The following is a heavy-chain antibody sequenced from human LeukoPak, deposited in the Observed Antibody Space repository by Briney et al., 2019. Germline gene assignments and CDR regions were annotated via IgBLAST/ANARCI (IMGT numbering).Heavy chain of an antibody. V-gene: IGHV4-34*01. CDR3: ARGDKRYYYDSSGYRWFDP. Sequence: SETLSLTCTVSGGSISSYYWSWIRQPPGKGLEWIGEINHSGSTNYNSPLKSRVTISVDTSKNQFSLKLSSVTAADTAVYYCARGDKRYYYDSSGYRWFDPWGQGTLITVSS. J-gene: IGHJ5*02. D-gene: IGHD3-22*01. CDR2: INHSGST. CDR1: GGSISSYY.